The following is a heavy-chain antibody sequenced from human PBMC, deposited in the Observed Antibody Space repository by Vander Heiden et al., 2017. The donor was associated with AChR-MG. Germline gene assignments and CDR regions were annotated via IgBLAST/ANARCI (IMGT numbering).Heavy chain of an antibody. CDR1: GGSISSSNW. CDR3: ARVLGSGSFPLYNWFDP. CDR2: MYHSGST. Sequence: QVQLQESGPGLVKPSGTLSLTCAVSGGSISSSNWWSWVRQPPGKGLEWIGEMYHSGSTNYNPSLKSRVTISVDKSKNQFSLKLSSVTAADTAVYYCARVLGSGSFPLYNWFDPWGQGTLVTVSS. J-gene: IGHJ5*02. D-gene: IGHD3-10*01. V-gene: IGHV4-4*02.